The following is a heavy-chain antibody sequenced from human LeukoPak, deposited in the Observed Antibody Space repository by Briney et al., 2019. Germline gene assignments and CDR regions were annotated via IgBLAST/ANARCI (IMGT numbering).Heavy chain of an antibody. CDR2: ISAYNGNT. J-gene: IGHJ4*02. CDR3: ARDNGPTELDY. Sequence: ASVKVSCKASGYTFIVYGVSWVRQAPGQGLEWMGWISAYNGNTNYAQKLQGRVTMTTDTSTSTAYMELRSLRSDDTAVYYCARDNGPTELDYWGQGTLVTVSS. V-gene: IGHV1-18*01. D-gene: IGHD4-11*01. CDR1: GYTFIVYG.